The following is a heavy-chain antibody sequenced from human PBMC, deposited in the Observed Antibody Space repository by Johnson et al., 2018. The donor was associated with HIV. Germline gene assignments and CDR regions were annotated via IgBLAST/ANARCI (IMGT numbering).Heavy chain of an antibody. CDR2: IYSGGNT. J-gene: IGHJ3*02. CDR3: ARSEEWRGEGVYQI. Sequence: VQLVESGGGLVQPGGSLRLSCAASGITVSSSYMSWVRQAPGKGLEWVSVIYSGGNTYYADSVKGRFTISRDNSKNTLYLQMNSLRAEDTAVYYCARSEEWRGEGVYQIWGQGTMVTVSS. CDR1: GITVSSSY. V-gene: IGHV3-66*01. D-gene: IGHD6-13*01.